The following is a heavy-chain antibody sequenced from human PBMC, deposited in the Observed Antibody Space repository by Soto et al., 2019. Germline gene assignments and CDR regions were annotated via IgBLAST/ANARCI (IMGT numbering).Heavy chain of an antibody. CDR1: GGSISSSSYY. Sequence: QLQLQESGPGLVKPSETLSLTCTVSGGSISSSSYYWGWIRQPPGKGLEWIGSIYYSGSTYYNPSLKGRVTISVDTSKNQFSLKLSSVTAADTAVYYCASGYCTNGVCYVFDYWGQGTLVTVSS. V-gene: IGHV4-39*01. J-gene: IGHJ4*02. D-gene: IGHD2-8*01. CDR2: IYYSGST. CDR3: ASGYCTNGVCYVFDY.